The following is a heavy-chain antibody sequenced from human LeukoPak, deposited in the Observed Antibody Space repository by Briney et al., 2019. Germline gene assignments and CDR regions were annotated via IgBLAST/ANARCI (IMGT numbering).Heavy chain of an antibody. CDR1: GFTFSDYS. CDR2: LSSRGTYI. CDR3: ARVPYGNYHYYYMDV. Sequence: GGSLRLSCAVSGFTFSDYSMNWVRQAPGKGLEWVSSLSSRGTYIYYADSLKGRFTISRDNAKNTIYLQMNSLRAEDTAVYFCARVPYGNYHYYYMDVWGKGTTVTVSS. V-gene: IGHV3-21*04. J-gene: IGHJ6*03. D-gene: IGHD3-10*01.